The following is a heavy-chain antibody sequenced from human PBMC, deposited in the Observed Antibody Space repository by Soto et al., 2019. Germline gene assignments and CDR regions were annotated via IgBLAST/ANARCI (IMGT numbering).Heavy chain of an antibody. V-gene: IGHV4-39*07. J-gene: IGHJ5*02. Sequence: SETLSVTCTVSGGSISRSSYYWGWIRQPPGKGLEWIGSIFYSGTTYYNPSLKSRVTISVDTSKNQFSLKLTSVTAADTAVYYCARSVFPWGQGTLVTVS. CDR1: GGSISRSSYY. CDR3: ARSVFP. CDR2: IFYSGTT.